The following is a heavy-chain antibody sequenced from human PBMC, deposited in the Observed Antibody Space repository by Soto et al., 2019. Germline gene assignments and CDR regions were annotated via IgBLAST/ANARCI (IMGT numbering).Heavy chain of an antibody. CDR1: GVSMTNYY. CDR2: IEHHGRI. J-gene: IGHJ4*02. CDR3: ARGVYGAYLDY. V-gene: IGHV4-59*01. D-gene: IGHD3-10*01. Sequence: PSETLSLTCTVSGVSMTNYYWIWVRQPPGKGLEWIAYIEHHGRIECKPSLQSRVTISRDSSQNQFSLSLHSVTPADTAVYFCARGVYGAYLDYWGQGALVTVSS.